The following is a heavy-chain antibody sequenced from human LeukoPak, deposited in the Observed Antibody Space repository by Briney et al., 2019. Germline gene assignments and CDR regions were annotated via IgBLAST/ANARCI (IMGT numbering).Heavy chain of an antibody. D-gene: IGHD6-13*01. CDR1: GDSVSSNSAA. CDR2: TYYRSKWYN. Sequence: SQTLSLTCAISGDSVSSNSAAWNWIRQSPSRGLEWLGRTYYRSKWYNDYAVSVKSRITINPDTSKNQFSLQLNSVTPEDTAVYYCARGYSSSLSPNDYYYYYMDVWGKGTTVTISS. V-gene: IGHV6-1*01. CDR3: ARGYSSSLSPNDYYYYYMDV. J-gene: IGHJ6*03.